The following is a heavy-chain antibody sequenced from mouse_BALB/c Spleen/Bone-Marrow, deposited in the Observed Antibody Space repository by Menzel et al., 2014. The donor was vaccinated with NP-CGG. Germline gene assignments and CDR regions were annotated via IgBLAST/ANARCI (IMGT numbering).Heavy chain of an antibody. CDR1: GYKFTSSL. V-gene: IGHV1-14*01. D-gene: IGHD1-1*02. CDR3: ITVYYCAGSFYYALDY. J-gene: IGHJ4*01. Sequence: EVQLQQSGAELVKPGASVKMSCTASGYKFTSSLIHWVKQKPEQGLEWIGKVNPSIGVSKYNENFQGKATLTADTSSSADYIDLTTQTHHNTAIYECITVYYCAGSFYYALDYWGQGTTVTVSS. CDR2: VNPSIGVS.